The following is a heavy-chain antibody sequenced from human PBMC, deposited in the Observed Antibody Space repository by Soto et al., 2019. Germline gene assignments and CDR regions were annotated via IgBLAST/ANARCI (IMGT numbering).Heavy chain of an antibody. V-gene: IGHV4-31*03. CDR2: IYYSGST. CDR1: GGSISSGGYY. CDR3: ATVPHDYGDYVFDY. Sequence: PSETLSLTCTVSGGSISSGGYYWSWIRQHPGKGLEWIGYIYYSGSTYYNPSLKSRVTISVDTSKNQFSLKLSSVTAAGTAVYYCATVPHDYGDYVFDYWGQGTLVTVSS. J-gene: IGHJ4*02. D-gene: IGHD4-17*01.